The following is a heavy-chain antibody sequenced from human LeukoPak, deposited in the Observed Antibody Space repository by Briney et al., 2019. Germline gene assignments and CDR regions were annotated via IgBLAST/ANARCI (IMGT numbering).Heavy chain of an antibody. J-gene: IGHJ5*02. CDR2: IKQDGSEK. CDR1: GFTFSSYW. Sequence: GGSLRLSCAASGFTFSSYWMSWVRQAPGKGLEWVANIKQDGSEKYYVDSVKGRFTISRDNAKNSLYLQMNSLRAEDTAVYYCARDPFPMVRGIGNWFDPWGQGTLVTVSS. D-gene: IGHD3-10*01. V-gene: IGHV3-7*01. CDR3: ARDPFPMVRGIGNWFDP.